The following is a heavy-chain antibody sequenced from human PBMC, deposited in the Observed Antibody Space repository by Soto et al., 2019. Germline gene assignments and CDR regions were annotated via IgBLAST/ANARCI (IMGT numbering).Heavy chain of an antibody. CDR3: ARDHRSLYYDILTGHKYYYYAMDV. V-gene: IGHV1-46*01. Sequence: ASVKVSCKASGYTFTSYYMHWVRQAPGQGLEWMGIINPSGGSTSYAQKFQGRVTMTRDTSTSTVYMELSSLRSEDTAVYYCARDHRSLYYDILTGHKYYYYAMDVWGQGTTVTVSS. CDR2: INPSGGST. D-gene: IGHD3-9*01. CDR1: GYTFTSYY. J-gene: IGHJ6*02.